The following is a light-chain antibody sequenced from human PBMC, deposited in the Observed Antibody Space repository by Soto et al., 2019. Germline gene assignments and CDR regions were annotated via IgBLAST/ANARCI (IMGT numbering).Light chain of an antibody. CDR2: GAS. CDR3: QQYGGSPIT. J-gene: IGKJ5*01. CDR1: QSVTSSY. Sequence: EIVLTQSPGTLSLSPGERATLSCRASQSVTSSYIAWYQQKSGQAPRLLLYGASSRATGIPDRFSGSGSGTDFTLTITRLEPEDFALYYCQQYGGSPITFGLGTRLEIK. V-gene: IGKV3-20*01.